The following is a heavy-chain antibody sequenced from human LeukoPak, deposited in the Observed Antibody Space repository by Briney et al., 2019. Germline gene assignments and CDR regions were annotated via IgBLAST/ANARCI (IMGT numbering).Heavy chain of an antibody. Sequence: SGPALVKPTQTLTLTCTFSGFSLTPSGMCVGWIREPPGKALEWLARIDWDDDKFYSTSLKTRLTISKDTSKNQVVLTMTNMDPVDTATYYCARYSSGWKSFDYWGQGTLVTVSS. CDR2: IDWDDDK. J-gene: IGHJ4*02. CDR1: GFSLTPSGMC. D-gene: IGHD6-19*01. V-gene: IGHV2-70*17. CDR3: ARYSSGWKSFDY.